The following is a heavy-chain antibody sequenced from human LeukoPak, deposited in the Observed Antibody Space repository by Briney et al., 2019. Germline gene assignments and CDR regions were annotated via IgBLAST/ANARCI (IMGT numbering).Heavy chain of an antibody. CDR1: GGSIRSYY. V-gene: IGHV4-59*08. D-gene: IGHD1-26*01. CDR2: IHDSGST. J-gene: IGHJ4*02. Sequence: PSETLSLTCTVSGGSIRSYYWSWIRQPPGKGLEWIAHIHDSGSTSHNPSLKSRLTMSVDTSKNQFSLRLSSVTAADTAVYYCARHLNAASYPLDHWGQGTLVTVSS. CDR3: ARHLNAASYPLDH.